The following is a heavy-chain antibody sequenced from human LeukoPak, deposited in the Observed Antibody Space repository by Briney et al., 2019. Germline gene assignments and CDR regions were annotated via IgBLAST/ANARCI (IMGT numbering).Heavy chain of an antibody. J-gene: IGHJ6*03. CDR1: GGSISSSNW. D-gene: IGHD3-10*01. V-gene: IGHV4-4*02. Sequence: PSGTLSLTCAVSGGSISSSNWWSWVRQPPGKGLEWIGEIYHSGSTNYNPSLKSRLTVSVDTSKNQFSLKLSSVTAADTAVYYCARHKVRGVIYYYYMDVWGKGTTVTISS. CDR3: ARHKVRGVIYYYYMDV. CDR2: IYHSGST.